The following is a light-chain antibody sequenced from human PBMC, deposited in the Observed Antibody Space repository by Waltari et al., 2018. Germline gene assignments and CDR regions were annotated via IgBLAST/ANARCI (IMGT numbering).Light chain of an antibody. J-gene: IGLJ2*01. CDR2: DND. CDR3: ATWDTSLSGGV. CDR1: TSNIGNNY. Sequence: QSMLTQPPSVSAAPGQEVTISCSGSTSNIGNNYLSWYQQVPGTAPKLLIYDNDERPSGIPDRFSGSKSGTSATLDITGLQTGDEADYYCATWDTSLSGGVFGGGTKLTVL. V-gene: IGLV1-51*01.